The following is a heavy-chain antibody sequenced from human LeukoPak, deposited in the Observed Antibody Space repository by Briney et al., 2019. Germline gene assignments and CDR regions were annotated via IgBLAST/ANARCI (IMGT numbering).Heavy chain of an antibody. CDR3: ARQGSSGYHGVFYFDY. CDR1: GYPSTTYW. Sequence: GESLKISCQGSGYPSTTYWIGWVRQMPGKGLEWMGIISPGDSDATYSPSFQGQVTISADKSVSTAYLQWSSLKASDTAMYYCARQGSSGYHGVFYFDYWGQGTLVSVSS. J-gene: IGHJ4*02. V-gene: IGHV5-51*01. CDR2: ISPGDSDA. D-gene: IGHD3-22*01.